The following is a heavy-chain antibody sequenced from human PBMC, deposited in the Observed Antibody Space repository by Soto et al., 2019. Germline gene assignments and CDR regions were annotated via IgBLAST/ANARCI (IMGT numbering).Heavy chain of an antibody. Sequence: RPALMKAAGSLGQDCRFSGLSLSNDRMGVSWIRQPPGKALEWLAHIFSNDEKSYSTSLKSRLTISKDTSKSQVVLTMTNMDPVDTATYYFARNPGATFYYYYGMDVLVQGTTVT. CDR2: IFSNDEK. J-gene: IGHJ6*02. V-gene: IGHV2-26*01. CDR1: GLSLSNDRMG. D-gene: IGHD1-26*01. CDR3: ARNPGATFYYYYGMDV.